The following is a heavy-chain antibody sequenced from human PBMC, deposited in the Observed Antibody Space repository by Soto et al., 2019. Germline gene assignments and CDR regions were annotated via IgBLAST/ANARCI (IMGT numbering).Heavy chain of an antibody. Sequence: QVQLVESGGGVVQPGRSLRLSCAASGFTFSSYGMHWVRQAPGKGLEWVAVIWYDGSNKYYADSVKGRFTISRDNSKNTLYLQMNRLRAEDTAVYYCARDGLQLWSTFDYWGQGTLVTVSS. J-gene: IGHJ4*02. CDR1: GFTFSSYG. V-gene: IGHV3-33*01. CDR3: ARDGLQLWSTFDY. D-gene: IGHD5-18*01. CDR2: IWYDGSNK.